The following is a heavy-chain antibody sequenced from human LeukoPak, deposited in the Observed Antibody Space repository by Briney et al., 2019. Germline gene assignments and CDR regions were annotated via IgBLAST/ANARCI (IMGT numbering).Heavy chain of an antibody. Sequence: SETLSLTCTVSGGSISSSSYYWGWIRQPPGKGLEWIGSIYYSGSTYYNPSLKSRVTISVDTSKNQFSLRLSSVTAADTAVYYCARDLGRGRDGYNDLLFEYWGQGTLVTVSS. V-gene: IGHV4-39*07. J-gene: IGHJ4*02. D-gene: IGHD5-24*01. CDR2: IYYSGST. CDR1: GGSISSSSYY. CDR3: ARDLGRGRDGYNDLLFEY.